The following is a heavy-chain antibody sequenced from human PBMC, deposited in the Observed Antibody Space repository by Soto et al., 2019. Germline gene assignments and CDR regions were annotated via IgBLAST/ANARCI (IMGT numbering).Heavy chain of an antibody. J-gene: IGHJ3*02. CDR3: AREGFQRRADTGGAFNI. V-gene: IGHV1-69*01. CDR1: GGTFSSYV. Sequence: QVQLVQSGAEVTKPGSSVKVSCKASGGTFSSYVISWVRQAAGQGLEWMGGIIPIFGTANYAQKFQGRVTITSDDSQSPGCVDLSSSGYEDTTVYYCAREGFQRRADTGGAFNIWGQRTIV. CDR2: IIPIFGTA. D-gene: IGHD2-15*01.